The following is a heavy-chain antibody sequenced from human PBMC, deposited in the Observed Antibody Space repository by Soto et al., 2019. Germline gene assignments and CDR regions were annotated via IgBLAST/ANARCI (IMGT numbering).Heavy chain of an antibody. CDR2: IWYDGSNK. CDR1: GFTFSSYG. V-gene: IGHV3-33*01. Sequence: GGSLRLSCAASGFTFSSYGMHWVRQAPGKGLEWVAVIWYDGSNKYYTDSVKGRFTISRDNSKNTLYLQMNSLRAEDTAVYYCARDSEGFGELFRDFDIWGQGTMVTVSS. D-gene: IGHD3-10*01. CDR3: ARDSEGFGELFRDFDI. J-gene: IGHJ3*02.